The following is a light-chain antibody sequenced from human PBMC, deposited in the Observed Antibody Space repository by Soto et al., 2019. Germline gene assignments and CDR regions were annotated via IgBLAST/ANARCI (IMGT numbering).Light chain of an antibody. CDR1: QDLGSW. J-gene: IGKJ4*01. V-gene: IGKV1-5*03. Sequence: DIQMTQSPSTLSASVGDRVTITCRASQDLGSWLAWHQQKPGKAPKVLIYKASILESGVPSRFSGSGSGTEFTLTVSSLQSDDFATYHCQHYYSYPLSFGGGTKVEIK. CDR3: QHYYSYPLS. CDR2: KAS.